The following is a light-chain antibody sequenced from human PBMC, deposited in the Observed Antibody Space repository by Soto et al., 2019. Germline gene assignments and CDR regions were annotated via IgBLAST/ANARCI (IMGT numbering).Light chain of an antibody. Sequence: QSVLTQPPSASGSPGQSVTISCIGTSRDVGGYNYVSWYQQHPGKAPKLMIYEVSERPSGVPDRFSGSKSGNTASLTVSGLQAEDEADYYCSSYAGRSLVFGGGTKVTVL. CDR2: EVS. V-gene: IGLV2-8*01. J-gene: IGLJ2*01. CDR3: SSYAGRSLV. CDR1: SRDVGGYNY.